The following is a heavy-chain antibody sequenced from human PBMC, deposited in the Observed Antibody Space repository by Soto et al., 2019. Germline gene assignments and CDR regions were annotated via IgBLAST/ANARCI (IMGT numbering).Heavy chain of an antibody. CDR2: ISGSGGST. J-gene: IGHJ5*02. CDR3: AKDPPPGLRYFDWLWKRFDP. Sequence: PGGSLRLSCAASGFTFSSYAMSWVRQVPGKGLEWVSAISGSGGSTYYADSVKGRFTISRDNSKNTLYLQMNSLRAEDTAVYYCAKDPPPGLRYFDWLWKRFDPWGQGTLVTVSS. V-gene: IGHV3-23*01. D-gene: IGHD3-9*01. CDR1: GFTFSSYA.